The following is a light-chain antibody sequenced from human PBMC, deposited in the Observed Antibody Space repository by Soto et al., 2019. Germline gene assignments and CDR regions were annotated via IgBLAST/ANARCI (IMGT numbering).Light chain of an antibody. V-gene: IGLV2-8*01. J-gene: IGLJ1*01. CDR3: SSYEGSNNYV. Sequence: QSALTQPPSASGSPGQSVTISCTGTSSDIGGYNSVSWYQHHPGKAPKLMIYEVTKRPSGVPDRFSGSKSGNTASLTVSGLQAEDEADYHCSSYEGSNNYVFGTGTKVTVL. CDR1: SSDIGGYNS. CDR2: EVT.